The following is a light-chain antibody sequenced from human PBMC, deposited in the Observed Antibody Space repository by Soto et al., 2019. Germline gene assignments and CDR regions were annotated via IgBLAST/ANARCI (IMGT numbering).Light chain of an antibody. J-gene: IGKJ4*01. V-gene: IGKV3D-15*01. CDR3: QQYHNWPPLT. CDR1: QNINFN. CDR2: GAS. Sequence: ETLMTQSPATLSASPGERVTLSCRASQNINFNLAWYQQKPGQAPRALIYGASSRASGIPDRFSGSGSGTDFTLTISRLEHDDFAFYYCQQYHNWPPLTFGGGTRVEIK.